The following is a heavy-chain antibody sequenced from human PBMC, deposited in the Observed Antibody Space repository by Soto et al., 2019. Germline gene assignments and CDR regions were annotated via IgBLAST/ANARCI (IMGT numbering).Heavy chain of an antibody. V-gene: IGHV4-59*08. D-gene: IGHD3-16*01. Sequence: SETLSLTCSVSGGSISSYYWSWIRQPPGKGLEWIAYIYYSGTSYNPSLKSRVSISLDTSKNQFSLRLTSVTAADTAVYFCARFGTLGKHYGVDVWGQGSTVPVSS. CDR1: GGSISSYY. CDR3: ARFGTLGKHYGVDV. CDR2: IYYSGT. J-gene: IGHJ6*02.